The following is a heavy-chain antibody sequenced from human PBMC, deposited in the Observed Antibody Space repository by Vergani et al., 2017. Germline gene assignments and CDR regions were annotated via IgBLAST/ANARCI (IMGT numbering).Heavy chain of an antibody. J-gene: IGHJ4*02. Sequence: QVQLVQSGAEVKKPGASVKVSCKASGYIFTSYGISWVRQAPGKGLEWMGGFDPEDGETIYAQKFQGRVTMTEDTSTDTAYMELSSLRSEDTAVYYCATGGIFGVVSTDYWGQGTLVTVSS. CDR2: FDPEDGET. CDR1: GYIFTSYG. D-gene: IGHD3-3*01. V-gene: IGHV1-24*01. CDR3: ATGGIFGVVSTDY.